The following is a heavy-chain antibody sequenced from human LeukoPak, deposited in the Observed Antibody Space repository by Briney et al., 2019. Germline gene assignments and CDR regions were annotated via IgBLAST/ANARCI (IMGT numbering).Heavy chain of an antibody. CDR2: ISAYNGNT. D-gene: IGHD3-3*01. CDR3: ARYNYDFWSGYKVFDY. Sequence: ATVKVSCKASGGTFSSYAISWVRQAPGQGLEWMGWISAYNGNTNYAQKLQGRVTMTTDTSTSTAYMELRSLRSDDTAVYYCARYNYDFWSGYKVFDYWGQGTLVTVSS. V-gene: IGHV1-18*01. J-gene: IGHJ4*02. CDR1: GGTFSSYA.